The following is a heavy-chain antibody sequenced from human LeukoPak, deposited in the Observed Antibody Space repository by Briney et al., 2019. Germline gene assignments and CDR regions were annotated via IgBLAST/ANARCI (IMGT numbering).Heavy chain of an antibody. CDR2: IIPIFGTA. V-gene: IGHV1-69*05. D-gene: IGHD4-23*01. CDR1: GGTFSSYA. CDR3: EVTHDYGGNVSDY. Sequence: SVKVSCKASGGTFSSYAISWVRQAPGQGLEWMGGIIPIFGTANYAQKFQGRVTITTDESTSTAYKELSSLRSEDTAVYYCEVTHDYGGNVSDYWGQGTLVTVSS. J-gene: IGHJ4*02.